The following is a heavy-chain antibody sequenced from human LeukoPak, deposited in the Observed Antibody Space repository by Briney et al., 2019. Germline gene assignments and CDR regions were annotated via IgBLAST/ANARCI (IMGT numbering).Heavy chain of an antibody. D-gene: IGHD6-19*01. Sequence: GGSLRLSCEASGFTFTTYSMTWVRQAPGKGLEWVSIISSGSSAIFSADALKGRFTISRDDAKNLLYLDMNSLRAEDTAVYYCARAKRRGIAVAGYEFDYWGQGTLVTVSS. CDR3: ARAKRRGIAVAGYEFDY. J-gene: IGHJ4*02. CDR2: ISSGSSAI. V-gene: IGHV3-21*01. CDR1: GFTFTTYS.